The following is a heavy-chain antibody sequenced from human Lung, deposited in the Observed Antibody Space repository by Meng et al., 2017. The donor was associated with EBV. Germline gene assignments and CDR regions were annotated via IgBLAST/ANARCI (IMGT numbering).Heavy chain of an antibody. CDR3: ARLRLVWMFDY. CDR2: IYYSGST. D-gene: IGHD6-19*01. V-gene: IGHV4-31*03. J-gene: IGHJ4*02. CDR1: GGSVDSGAYY. Sequence: QGRLQGPGPGLVKPAQTLSLTCTVSGGSVDSGAYYWSWIRQRAGKGLEWIGYIYYSGSTFYTPSLKSRATLSVDTSKNQFSLKLDSVTAADTAVYYCARLRLVWMFDYWGQGALVTVSS.